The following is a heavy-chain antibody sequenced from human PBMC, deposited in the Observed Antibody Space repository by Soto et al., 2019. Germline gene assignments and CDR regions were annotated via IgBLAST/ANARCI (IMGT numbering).Heavy chain of an antibody. D-gene: IGHD1-26*01. CDR1: GYTFTNYG. CDR2: ISSFNGNT. J-gene: IGHJ6*03. V-gene: IGHV1-18*01. CDR3: ARDSGAEVVAPPEVRYMDV. Sequence: QVHLVQSGAEVKRPGASVKISCKASGYTFTNYGFIWVRQAPGQGLEWLGWISSFNGNTYYAQKMQGRVTMTTDTSTTTVYLELRSLTPDDTAVYFCARDSGAEVVAPPEVRYMDVWGKGTTVTVSS.